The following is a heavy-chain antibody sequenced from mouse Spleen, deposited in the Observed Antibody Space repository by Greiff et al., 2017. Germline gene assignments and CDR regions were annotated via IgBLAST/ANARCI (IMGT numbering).Heavy chain of an antibody. D-gene: IGHD1-1*01. Sequence: LVESGAELVRPGASVTLSCKASGYTFTDYEMHWVKQTPVHGLEWIGAIDPETGGTAYNQKFKGKAILTADKSSSTAYMELRSLTSEDSAVYYCTRSYYGSSPWFAYWGQGTLVTVSA. CDR1: GYTFTDYE. J-gene: IGHJ3*01. V-gene: IGHV1-15*01. CDR2: IDPETGGT. CDR3: TRSYYGSSPWFAY.